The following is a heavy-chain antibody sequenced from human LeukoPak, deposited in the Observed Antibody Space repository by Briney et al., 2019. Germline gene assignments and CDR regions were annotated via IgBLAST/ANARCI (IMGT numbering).Heavy chain of an antibody. Sequence: ASVKVSCKASGGTFSSYAISWVRQAPGQGLEWMGWISAYNGNTNYAQKLQGRVTMTTDTSTSTAYMELRSLRSDDTAVYYCARDTPTGYSSSWYVVWNDYWGQGTLVTVSS. V-gene: IGHV1-18*01. J-gene: IGHJ4*02. CDR2: ISAYNGNT. CDR3: ARDTPTGYSSSWYVVWNDY. D-gene: IGHD6-13*01. CDR1: GGTFSSYA.